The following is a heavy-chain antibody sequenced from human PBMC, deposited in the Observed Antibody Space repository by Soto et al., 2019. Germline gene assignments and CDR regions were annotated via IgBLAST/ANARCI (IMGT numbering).Heavy chain of an antibody. CDR1: GYTFTSCA. Sequence: ASVKVSCKASGYTFTSCAMHWVRQAPGQRLEWMGWINAGNGNTKYSQKFQGRVTITRDTSASTAYMELSSLRSEDTAVYYCARVRSIAAAGNSVAHFKFDPWGQGTLVTVSS. D-gene: IGHD6-13*01. CDR2: INAGNGNT. V-gene: IGHV1-3*01. CDR3: ARVRSIAAAGNSVAHFKFDP. J-gene: IGHJ5*02.